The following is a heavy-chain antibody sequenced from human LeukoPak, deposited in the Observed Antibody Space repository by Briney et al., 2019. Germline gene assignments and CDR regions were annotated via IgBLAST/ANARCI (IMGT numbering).Heavy chain of an antibody. Sequence: GGSLRLSCAASGFTFSSYAMSWVRQAPGKGLEWVSAISGSGGSTYYADSVKGRFTISRDNSKNTLCLQMNSLRAEDTAVYYCAKDNVVVPAATRDHFDYWGQGTLVTVSS. CDR1: GFTFSSYA. J-gene: IGHJ4*02. D-gene: IGHD2-2*01. CDR2: ISGSGGST. V-gene: IGHV3-23*01. CDR3: AKDNVVVPAATRDHFDY.